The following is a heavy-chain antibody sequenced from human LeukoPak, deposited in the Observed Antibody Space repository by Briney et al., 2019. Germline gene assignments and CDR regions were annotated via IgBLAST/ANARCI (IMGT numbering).Heavy chain of an antibody. J-gene: IGHJ4*02. CDR1: EFTFDSYA. CDR2: INGSGGTT. Sequence: GGSLRLSCAASEFTFDSYAMSWVRQAPGKGLEWVSAINGSGGTTYYADSVKGRFTISRDNSRNTLYLQMNSLRAEDTAVYYCAKCPYGDYGWGYYFDYWGQGTLVTVSS. D-gene: IGHD4-17*01. V-gene: IGHV3-23*01. CDR3: AKCPYGDYGWGYYFDY.